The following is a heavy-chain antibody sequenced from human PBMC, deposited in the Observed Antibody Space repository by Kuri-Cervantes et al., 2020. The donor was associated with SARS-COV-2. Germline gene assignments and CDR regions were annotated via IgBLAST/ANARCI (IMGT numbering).Heavy chain of an antibody. CDR2: VRGKANNYAT. D-gene: IGHD2-2*01. J-gene: IGHJ3*02. V-gene: IGHV3-73*01. Sequence: GGSLRLSCEVSGFLFSASAIHWVRQASGKGLEWVGRVRGKANNYATAYAASVKGRFTISRDDSKNMAYLQMNSLKTEDTAVYYCAKDYCSSTSCSLYDAFDIWGQGTMVTVSS. CDR3: AKDYCSSTSCSLYDAFDI. CDR1: GFLFSASA.